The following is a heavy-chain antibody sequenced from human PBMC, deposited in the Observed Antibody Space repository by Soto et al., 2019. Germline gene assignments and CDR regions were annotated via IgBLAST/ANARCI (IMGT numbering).Heavy chain of an antibody. J-gene: IGHJ5*02. V-gene: IGHV6-1*01. CDR1: GDSVSSNSAA. CDR3: AKVGPYDSGSYMFRYNWFGP. CDR2: TYYRSKWSY. D-gene: IGHD3-10*01. Sequence: PSQTLSLTCAISGDSVSSNSAAWNWIRQSPSGGLEWLGRTYYRSKWSYDYAVSVQSRININPDTSKNQFSLQLSAVTPEDTAVYYCAKVGPYDSGSYMFRYNWFGPWGPGTLVTVSS.